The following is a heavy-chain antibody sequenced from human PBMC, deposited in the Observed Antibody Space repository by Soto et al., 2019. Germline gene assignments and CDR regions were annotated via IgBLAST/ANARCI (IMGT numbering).Heavy chain of an antibody. CDR3: ASEIDATTATSLDY. D-gene: IGHD4-17*01. V-gene: IGHV1-3*01. CDR2: INADNGNT. Sequence: QVQLVQSGAEVKKPGASVKVSCKASGYTFSGSVMHWVRLAPGQGLEWMGWINADNGNTKYSQKFQGRVTMTWDTSASTAYMELSSLRSEDTAIYYCASEIDATTATSLDYWGQGTLVTVSS. J-gene: IGHJ4*02. CDR1: GYTFSGSV.